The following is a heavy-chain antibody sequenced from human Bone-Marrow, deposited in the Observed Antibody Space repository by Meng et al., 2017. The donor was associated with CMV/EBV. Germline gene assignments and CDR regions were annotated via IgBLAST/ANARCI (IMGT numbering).Heavy chain of an antibody. V-gene: IGHV1-69*04. Sequence: SVKVSCTASGYTFTSYGISWVRQAPGQGLEWMGRIIPILGIANYAQKFQGRVTITADKSTSTAYMELSSLRSEDTAVYYCASFCSSTSCYTRWFDPWGQGTRVTGSS. CDR2: IIPILGIA. CDR3: ASFCSSTSCYTRWFDP. CDR1: GYTFTSYG. D-gene: IGHD2-2*02. J-gene: IGHJ5*02.